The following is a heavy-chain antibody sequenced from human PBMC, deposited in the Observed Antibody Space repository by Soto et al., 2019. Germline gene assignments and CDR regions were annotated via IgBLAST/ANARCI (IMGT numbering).Heavy chain of an antibody. CDR3: ASTVIAARPSWFDP. Sequence: GGSLRLSCAASGFTFDDYAMHWVRQAPGKGLEWVSGISRSSSTIDYADSVKGRFTISRDNAKNSLYLQMNSLRAEDTAVYYCASTVIAARPSWFDPWGQGTLVTVSS. V-gene: IGHV3-48*01. CDR1: GFTFDDYA. CDR2: ISRSSSTI. J-gene: IGHJ5*02. D-gene: IGHD6-6*01.